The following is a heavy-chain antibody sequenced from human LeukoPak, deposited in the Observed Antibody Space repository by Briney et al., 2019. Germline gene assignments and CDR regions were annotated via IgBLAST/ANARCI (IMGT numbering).Heavy chain of an antibody. CDR1: GFTVSSSY. Sequence: GGSLRLSCAASGFTVSSSYMSWVRQAPGKGLEWVSVIYSGGSTYYADSVKGRFTISRDNSKNTLYLQMNSLRAEDTAVYYCARGSPSGQIDYWGQGTLVTVSS. CDR3: ARGSPSGQIDY. V-gene: IGHV3-53*01. D-gene: IGHD6-25*01. J-gene: IGHJ4*02. CDR2: IYSGGST.